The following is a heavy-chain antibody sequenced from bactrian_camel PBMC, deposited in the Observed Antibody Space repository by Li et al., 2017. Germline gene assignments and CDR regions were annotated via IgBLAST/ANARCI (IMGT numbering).Heavy chain of an antibody. V-gene: IGHV3S40*01. CDR3: ATRLGDGGWHLNY. CDR1: GFTFSIYA. CDR2: INHDSGRI. J-gene: IGHJ4*01. Sequence: VQLVESGGGLVQPGGSLRLSCAASGFTFSIYAMSWVRQAPGKGLEWVSEINHDSGRINYGGSVKGRFTISRDNAENTVYLQLDSLEIEDTAIYYCATRLGDGGWHLNYWGQGTQVTVS. D-gene: IGHD7*01.